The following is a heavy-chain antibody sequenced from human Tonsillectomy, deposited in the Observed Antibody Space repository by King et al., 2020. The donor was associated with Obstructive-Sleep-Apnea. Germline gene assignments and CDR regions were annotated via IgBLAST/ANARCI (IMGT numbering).Heavy chain of an antibody. CDR2: ISYDGRNK. CDR1: GFTFSTYG. V-gene: IGHV3-30*18. Sequence: QLVQSGGGVVQPGRSLRLSCEASGFTFSTYGMHWVRQAPGKGLEWVAVISYDGRNKYYADSVKGRFTISRDNSKNTLYLQMNTLRAEDTAVYYCAKDVVIKVYYYGMDVWGQGTTVTVSS. J-gene: IGHJ6*02. CDR3: AKDVVIKVYYYGMDV. D-gene: IGHD2-21*01.